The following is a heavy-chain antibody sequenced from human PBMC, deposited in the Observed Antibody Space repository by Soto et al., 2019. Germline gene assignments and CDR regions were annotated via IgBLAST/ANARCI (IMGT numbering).Heavy chain of an antibody. Sequence: GGSLRLSCAASGFTFSSYGMHWVRQAPGKGLEWVAVIWYDGSNKYYADSVKGRFTISRDNSKNTLYLQMNSLRAEDTAVYYCARDRRAATQSSLDYWGQGTLVTVSS. CDR3: ARDRRAATQSSLDY. CDR1: GFTFSSYG. V-gene: IGHV3-33*01. CDR2: IWYDGSNK. J-gene: IGHJ4*02. D-gene: IGHD2-15*01.